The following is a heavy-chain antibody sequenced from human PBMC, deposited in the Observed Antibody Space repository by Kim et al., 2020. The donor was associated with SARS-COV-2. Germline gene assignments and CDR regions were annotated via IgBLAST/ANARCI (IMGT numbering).Heavy chain of an antibody. CDR3: AREEQQLGAYFDY. V-gene: IGHV1-69*01. Sequence: AQNREGRVTIPADESTSTAYMELSSLKSEDTAVYYCAREEQQLGAYFDYWGQGTLVTVSS. J-gene: IGHJ4*02. D-gene: IGHD6-13*01.